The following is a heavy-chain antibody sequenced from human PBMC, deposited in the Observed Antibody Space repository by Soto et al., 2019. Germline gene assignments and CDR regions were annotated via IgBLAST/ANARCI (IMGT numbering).Heavy chain of an antibody. D-gene: IGHD3-22*01. J-gene: IGHJ2*01. CDR2: IWHSGSF. Sequence: QVQLQESGPGLVKPSGTLSLTCAVSGVSISSRHCWTWVRQPPGKGLEWIGGIWHSGSFNYNPSLKSRVTISMDNSKNQFSLKMTSVTAADTAVYYCATYSDSTGYWYFDVWGRGTLVTVSS. V-gene: IGHV4-4*02. CDR1: GVSISSRHC. CDR3: ATYSDSTGYWYFDV.